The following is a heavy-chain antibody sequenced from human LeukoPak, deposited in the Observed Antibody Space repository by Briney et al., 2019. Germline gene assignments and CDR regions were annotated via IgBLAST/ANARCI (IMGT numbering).Heavy chain of an antibody. J-gene: IGHJ4*02. V-gene: IGHV3-48*03. Sequence: QPGGSLRLSCAASGFTFSSYEMNWVRQAPGKGLEWVSYISSSGSTIYYADSVKGRFPISRDNAKNSLYLQMNSLRAEDTAVYYCARGAVPGIADDYWGQGTLVTVSS. CDR1: GFTFSSYE. CDR2: ISSSGSTI. CDR3: ARGAVPGIADDY. D-gene: IGHD6-13*01.